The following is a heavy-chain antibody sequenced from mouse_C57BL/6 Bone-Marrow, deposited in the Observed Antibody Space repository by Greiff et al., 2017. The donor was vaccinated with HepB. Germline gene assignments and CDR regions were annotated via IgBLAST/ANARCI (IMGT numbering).Heavy chain of an antibody. CDR1: GFSFNTYA. Sequence: EVKLVESGGGLVQPKGSLKLSCAASGFSFNTYAMNWVRQAPGKGLEWVARIRSKSNNYATYYADSVKDRFTISRDDSESMLYLQMNNLKTEDTAMYYCVRQGFDYDDFDYWGQGTTLTVSS. J-gene: IGHJ2*01. CDR2: IRSKSNNYAT. D-gene: IGHD2-4*01. CDR3: VRQGFDYDDFDY. V-gene: IGHV10-1*01.